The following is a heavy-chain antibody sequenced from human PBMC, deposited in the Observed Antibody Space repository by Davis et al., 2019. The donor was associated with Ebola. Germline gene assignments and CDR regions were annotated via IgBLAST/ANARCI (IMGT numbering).Heavy chain of an antibody. Sequence: LRLSCTVSGGSISSGGYYWSWIRQHPGKGLEWIGYIYYSGSTYYNPSLKSRVTISVDTSKNQFSLKLSSVTAADTAVYYCADDYYDSSGYYSLWGQGTLVTVSS. CDR1: GGSISSGGYY. CDR3: ADDYYDSSGYYSL. V-gene: IGHV4-31*03. J-gene: IGHJ4*02. CDR2: IYYSGST. D-gene: IGHD3-22*01.